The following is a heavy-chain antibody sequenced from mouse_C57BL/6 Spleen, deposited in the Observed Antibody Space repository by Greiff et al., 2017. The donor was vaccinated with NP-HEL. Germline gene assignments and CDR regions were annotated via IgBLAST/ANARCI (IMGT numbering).Heavy chain of an antibody. J-gene: IGHJ2*01. V-gene: IGHV2-2*01. Sequence: VNLVESGPGLVQPSQSLSITCTVSGFSLTSYGVHWVRQSPGKGLEWLGVIWSGGSTDYNAAFISRLSISKDNSKSQVFFKMNSLQADDTAIYYCARNKDYGSPSQYYFDYWGQGTTLTVSS. CDR1: GFSLTSYG. CDR2: IWSGGST. D-gene: IGHD1-1*01. CDR3: ARNKDYGSPSQYYFDY.